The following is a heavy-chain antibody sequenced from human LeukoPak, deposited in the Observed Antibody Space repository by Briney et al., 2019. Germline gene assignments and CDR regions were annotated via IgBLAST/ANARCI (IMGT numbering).Heavy chain of an antibody. Sequence: GGSLRLSCAASGFTFDDYGMSWVRQAPGKGLEWVSGINWNGGSTGYADSVKGRFTISRDNAKNSLYLQMNSLRAEDTALYYCARGMTAEWGPSSFDYWGQGTLVTVSS. CDR2: INWNGGST. V-gene: IGHV3-20*04. J-gene: IGHJ4*02. CDR1: GFTFDDYG. D-gene: IGHD3-3*01. CDR3: ARGMTAEWGPSSFDY.